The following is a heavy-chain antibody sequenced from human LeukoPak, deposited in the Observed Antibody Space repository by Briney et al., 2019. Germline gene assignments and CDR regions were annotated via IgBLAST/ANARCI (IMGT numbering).Heavy chain of an antibody. CDR1: GFTFSSYV. CDR3: ARGAVGAHFDY. V-gene: IGHV3-23*01. Sequence: PGGSLRLSCAASGFTFSSYVMHWVRQAPGKGLEWVAAISGTGANTFYADSVKGRFTISRDNSKNTLYLQMNSLRAEDTAVYYCARGAVGAHFDYWGQGTLVTVSS. CDR2: ISGTGANT. J-gene: IGHJ4*02. D-gene: IGHD1-26*01.